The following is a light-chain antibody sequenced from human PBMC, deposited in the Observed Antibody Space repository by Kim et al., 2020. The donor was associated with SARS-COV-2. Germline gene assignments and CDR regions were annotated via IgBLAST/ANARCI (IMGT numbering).Light chain of an antibody. J-gene: IGKJ1*01. CDR3: QQYDRSVWT. Sequence: ELVLTQSPGTLSLSPGEGATLSCRASQSVNGRCLAWYQQKPGQAPRLLIYGASTRATGIPDRFSGSGSGTDFTLTISRLGPEDFAMYYCQQYDRSVWTFGQGTKVDIK. V-gene: IGKV3-20*01. CDR1: QSVNGRC. CDR2: GAS.